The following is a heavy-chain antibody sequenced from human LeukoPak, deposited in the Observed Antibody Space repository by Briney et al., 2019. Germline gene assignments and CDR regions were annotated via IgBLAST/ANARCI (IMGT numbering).Heavy chain of an antibody. D-gene: IGHD4-23*01. CDR1: GFSFSNYV. CDR2: IWDDRITK. CDR3: AKVFDYGGFTPFDY. Sequence: GRSLRLSCAASGFSFSNYVMNWVRQAPGKGLEWVAVIWDDRITKFYADSVKGRFTISRDNSKNTLYLQMNSQRAEDTAVYYCAKVFDYGGFTPFDYWGREPWSPSPQ. J-gene: IGHJ4*02. V-gene: IGHV3-33*06.